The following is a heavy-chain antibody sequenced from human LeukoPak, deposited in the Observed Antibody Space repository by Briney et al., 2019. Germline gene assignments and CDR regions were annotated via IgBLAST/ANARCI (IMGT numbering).Heavy chain of an antibody. CDR3: ASGPSLGTTHPYFDY. Sequence: GASVNVSFKASVYTFTGFYMHWLRQAPGQGLEWMGWINPNNGGTNYAQRFQGRVTMTRDTSINTAYMEVGRLRFDDTAVYYCASGPSLGTTHPYFDYWGQGTLVTVSS. CDR1: VYTFTGFY. V-gene: IGHV1-2*02. J-gene: IGHJ4*02. D-gene: IGHD2-15*01. CDR2: INPNNGGT.